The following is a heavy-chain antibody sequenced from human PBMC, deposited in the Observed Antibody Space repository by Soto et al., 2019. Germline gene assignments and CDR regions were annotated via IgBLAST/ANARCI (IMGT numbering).Heavy chain of an antibody. Sequence: LGESLKISCKGSGYSFTSYWIGWVRQMPGKGLEWMGIIYPGDSDTRYSPSFQGQVTISADKSISTAYLQWSSLKASDTAMYYCASKYSSSYDAFDIWGQGTMVTVS. CDR1: GYSFTSYW. CDR2: IYPGDSDT. J-gene: IGHJ3*02. V-gene: IGHV5-51*01. CDR3: ASKYSSSYDAFDI. D-gene: IGHD6-6*01.